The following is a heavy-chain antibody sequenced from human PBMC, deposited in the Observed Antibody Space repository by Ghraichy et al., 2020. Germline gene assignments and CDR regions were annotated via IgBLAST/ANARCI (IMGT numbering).Heavy chain of an antibody. V-gene: IGHV3-21*01. J-gene: IGHJ6*02. Sequence: LSLTCAASGFTFSNYNMNWVRQAPGKGPEWVSSISSSSSYIYYAGSVKGRFTISRDNAKNSLYLQMNSLRAEDTAMYYCARDRRYSSDWLWAGYYGLDVWGPGTTVTVSS. CDR2: ISSSSSYI. D-gene: IGHD6-19*01. CDR1: GFTFSNYN. CDR3: ARDRRYSSDWLWAGYYGLDV.